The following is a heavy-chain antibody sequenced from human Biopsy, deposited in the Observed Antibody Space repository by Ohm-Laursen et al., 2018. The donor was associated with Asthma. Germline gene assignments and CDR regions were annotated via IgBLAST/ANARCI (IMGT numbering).Heavy chain of an antibody. J-gene: IGHJ4*02. V-gene: IGHV3-53*01. D-gene: IGHD3-22*01. CDR1: GFAVSRDH. Sequence: LRLSCAASGFAVSRDHMFWVRQAPGKGLEWVSVIYSGGTSHTADSVRGRFTTSRDYSKNTLYLQMHSLRAEDTAVYYCARGDSSNWSHYYFDYWGQGTLVTVSS. CDR2: IYSGGTS. CDR3: ARGDSSNWSHYYFDY.